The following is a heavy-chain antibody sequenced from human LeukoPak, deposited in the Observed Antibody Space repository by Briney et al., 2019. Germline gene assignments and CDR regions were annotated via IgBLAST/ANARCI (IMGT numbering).Heavy chain of an antibody. CDR2: IYHSGST. J-gene: IGHJ4*02. D-gene: IGHD5-12*01. CDR1: GGSISSSNW. Sequence: SSGTLSLTCAVSGGSISSSNWWSWVRQPPGKGLEWIGEIYHSGSTNYNPSLKSRVTISVDKPKNQFSLKLSSVTAADTAVYYSARRDSGYDPARFDYWGQGTLVTVSS. V-gene: IGHV4-4*02. CDR3: ARRDSGYDPARFDY.